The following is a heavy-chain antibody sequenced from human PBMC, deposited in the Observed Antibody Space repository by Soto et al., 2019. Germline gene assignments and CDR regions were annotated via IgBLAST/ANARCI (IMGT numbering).Heavy chain of an antibody. D-gene: IGHD2-21*02. CDR3: ARDLWGYCGTDCYPLDV. CDR2: MYNTGST. J-gene: IGHJ6*02. CDR1: GGSISGYY. V-gene: IGHV4-59*01. Sequence: SETQSLTCTVSGGSISGYYWSWIRQPPGKGLEWIGYMYNTGSTVYNPSFKSRVTISVDTSKSQLSLRLNSVTAADTAVYYCARDLWGYCGTDCYPLDVWGQGTTVTVSS.